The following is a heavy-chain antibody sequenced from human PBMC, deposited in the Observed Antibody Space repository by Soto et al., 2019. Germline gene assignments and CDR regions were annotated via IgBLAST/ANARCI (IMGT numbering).Heavy chain of an antibody. J-gene: IGHJ4*02. CDR1: GLTFSSYG. D-gene: IGHD3-10*01. Sequence: QVQLVESGGGVVQPGRSLRLSCAASGLTFSSYGMHWVRQAPGKGLEWVAVIWYDGSNKYYVDSVKGRFTISRDNSKNTLYRQMSSLSAEDTAVYYWARDYGSGMDCWGQGTLVTVSS. CDR2: IWYDGSNK. V-gene: IGHV3-33*01. CDR3: ARDYGSGMDC.